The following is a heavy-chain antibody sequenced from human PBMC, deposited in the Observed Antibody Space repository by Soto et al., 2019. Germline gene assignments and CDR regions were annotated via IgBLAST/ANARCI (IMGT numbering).Heavy chain of an antibody. CDR1: GFTVSSKY. Sequence: EVHLVESGGGLVQPGGSLRLSCAASGFTVSSKYMSWVRQAPGKGLERVSLIQSGGPTYYADSVKGRFTIPRDTSEYTVQVQVDSLRAGDTAVYYCSRDDVLCDGGRCYGVPLDVWGNGTTVAVSS. J-gene: IGHJ6*04. CDR3: SRDDVLCDGGRCYGVPLDV. V-gene: IGHV3-66*01. D-gene: IGHD2-15*01. CDR2: IQSGGPT.